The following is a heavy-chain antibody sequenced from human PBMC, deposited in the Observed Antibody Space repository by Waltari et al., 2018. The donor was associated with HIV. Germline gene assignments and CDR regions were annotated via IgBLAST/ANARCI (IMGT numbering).Heavy chain of an antibody. CDR2: LSSDGTEK. CDR3: ARSASGNYYQDPADT. V-gene: IGHV3-30*01. J-gene: IGHJ5*02. D-gene: IGHD3-10*01. CDR1: GYNHQRPP. Sequence: QLQLLSSWAGALHPRGPLTPVSPPRGYNHQRPPTHWVRQVPGKGLDWVAVLSSDGTEKYYGDSVKGRFTVARDNSKNTLYLQMTSLTTDDTAMFYCARSASGNYYQDPADTWGQGTLVSVFS.